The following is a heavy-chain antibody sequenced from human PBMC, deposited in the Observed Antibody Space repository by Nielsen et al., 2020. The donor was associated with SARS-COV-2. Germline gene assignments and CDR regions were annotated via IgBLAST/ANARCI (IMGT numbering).Heavy chain of an antibody. V-gene: IGHV1-69*04. J-gene: IGHJ4*02. Sequence: SVKVSCKACGGTFSSYASSWVRQAPGQGLEWMGRIIPILGIANYAQKFQGRVTITADKSTSTAYMELSSLRSEDTAVYYCARSRYYYDSSGYYQAQFGVWGQGTLVTVSS. CDR2: IIPILGIA. CDR1: GGTFSSYA. D-gene: IGHD3-22*01. CDR3: ARSRYYYDSSGYYQAQFGV.